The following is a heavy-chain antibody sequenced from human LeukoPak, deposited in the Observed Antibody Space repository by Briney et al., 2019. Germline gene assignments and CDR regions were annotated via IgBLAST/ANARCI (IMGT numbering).Heavy chain of an antibody. V-gene: IGHV3-21*01. CDR3: AKDLGDYDQMYFFNH. CDR2: ISSSSSYI. Sequence: PGGSLRLSCAASGFTFSSYSMNWVRQAPGKGLEWVSSISSSSSYIYYADSVKGRFTISRDNAKNSLYLQMNSLRAEDTAVYYCAKDLGDYDQMYFFNHWGQGTLVTVSS. CDR1: GFTFSSYS. J-gene: IGHJ4*02. D-gene: IGHD2/OR15-2a*01.